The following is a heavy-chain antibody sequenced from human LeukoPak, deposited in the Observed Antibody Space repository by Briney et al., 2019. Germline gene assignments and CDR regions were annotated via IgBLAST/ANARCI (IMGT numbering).Heavy chain of an antibody. CDR1: GGSISSYY. V-gene: IGHV4-34*01. J-gene: IGHJ4*02. CDR3: ARATWGNDY. Sequence: SETLSLACNVSGGSISSYYWSWIRQPPGKGLEWIGEINHSGSTNYNPSLKSRVTISVDTSKNQFSLKLSSVTAADTAVYYCARATWGNDYWGQGTLVTVSS. CDR2: INHSGST. D-gene: IGHD3-16*01.